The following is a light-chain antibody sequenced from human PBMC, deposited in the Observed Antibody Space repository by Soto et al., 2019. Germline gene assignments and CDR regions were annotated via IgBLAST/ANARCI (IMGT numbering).Light chain of an antibody. CDR2: DVS. CDR3: SSYTSSSPLHVV. Sequence: QSALTQPASVSGSPGQSITISCTGTSSDVGGYNYVSWYQQHPGKAPKLMIYDVSNRPSGVSNRFSGSKSGNTASLTISGLQAEDEADYYRSSYTSSSPLHVVFGGGTKLTVL. V-gene: IGLV2-14*01. J-gene: IGLJ2*01. CDR1: SSDVGGYNY.